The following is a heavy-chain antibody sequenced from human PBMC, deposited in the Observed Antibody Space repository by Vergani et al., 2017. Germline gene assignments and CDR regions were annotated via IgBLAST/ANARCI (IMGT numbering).Heavy chain of an antibody. CDR2: IYYSGST. V-gene: IGHV4-30-4*08. CDR3: ARGLLWFGELLYADYYYYMDV. D-gene: IGHD3-10*01. CDR1: GGSISSGDYY. Sequence: QVQLQESGPGLVKPSQTLSLTCTVSGGSISSGDYYWSWIRQPPGKGLEWIGYIYYSGSTYYNPSLKSRVTISVDTSKNQFSLKLSSVTAADTAVYYCARGLLWFGELLYADYYYYMDVWGKGP. J-gene: IGHJ6*03.